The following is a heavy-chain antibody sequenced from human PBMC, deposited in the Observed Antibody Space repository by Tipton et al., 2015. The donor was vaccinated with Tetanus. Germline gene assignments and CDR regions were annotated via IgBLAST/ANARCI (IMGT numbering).Heavy chain of an antibody. Sequence: QVQLVQSGAEVKKPGASVKVSCRTSGYTFTRHYIHWVRQAPGQGLEWMGIINTYNGDTKFTETFQARVTLTRDTPINVTYMELSRLRSDDAAVYYCARGAVITGTTFSSYYGLDVWGQGTTVTVSS. CDR1: GYTFTRHY. V-gene: IGHV1-2*02. D-gene: IGHD1-7*01. CDR2: INTYNGDT. CDR3: ARGAVITGTTFSSYYGLDV. J-gene: IGHJ6*02.